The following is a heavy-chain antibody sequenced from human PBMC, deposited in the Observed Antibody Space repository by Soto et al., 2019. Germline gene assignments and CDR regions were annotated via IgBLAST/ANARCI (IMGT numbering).Heavy chain of an antibody. J-gene: IGHJ4*02. CDR3: AARGSLCSSSWTEEY. CDR2: IRHSGST. D-gene: IGHD6-13*01. Sequence: GKGLEWIGEIRHSGSTNYNPSLKSRVTISVDTSNNQFSLKLSSVTAADTAVYYCAARGSLCSSSWTEEYWGQGIPVTGS. V-gene: IGHV4-34*01.